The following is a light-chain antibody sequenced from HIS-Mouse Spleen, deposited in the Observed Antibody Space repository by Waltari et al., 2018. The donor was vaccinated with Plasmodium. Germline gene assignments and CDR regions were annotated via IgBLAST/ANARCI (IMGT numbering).Light chain of an antibody. CDR1: ALTKKY. Sequence: SYELTQPPSVSVSPGQTARITCSGDALTKKYAYWSQQKSSQAPVLGIYEDSKRPSGIPERFSGSSSGTMATLTISGAQVEDEADYYCYSTDSSGNHRVFGGGTKLTVL. V-gene: IGLV3-10*01. CDR2: EDS. J-gene: IGLJ3*02. CDR3: YSTDSSGNHRV.